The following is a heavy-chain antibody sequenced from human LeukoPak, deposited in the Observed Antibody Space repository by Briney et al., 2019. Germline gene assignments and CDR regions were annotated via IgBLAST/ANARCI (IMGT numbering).Heavy chain of an antibody. Sequence: PGGSLRLSCAASGFTFSSAWMHWVRKAPGTGLVWVSRITDDATTTYADSVKGRFTISRDNAKNTLYLQMNSLRAEDTAVYYCVRDRVGPDYWGQGTLVTVSS. CDR1: GFTFSSAW. J-gene: IGHJ4*02. CDR3: VRDRVGPDY. V-gene: IGHV3-74*03. D-gene: IGHD1-26*01. CDR2: ITDDATT.